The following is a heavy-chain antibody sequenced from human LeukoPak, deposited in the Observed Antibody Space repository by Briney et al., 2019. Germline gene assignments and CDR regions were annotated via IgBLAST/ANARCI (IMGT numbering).Heavy chain of an antibody. V-gene: IGHV1-69*13. J-gene: IGHJ4*02. CDR3: ARVVSGSYYSFDY. CDR1: GGTFSSYA. D-gene: IGHD1-26*01. Sequence: ASVKVSCKASGGTFSSYAISWVRQAPGRGLEWMGGIIPIFGTANYAQKFQGRVTITADESTSTAYMELSSLRSEDTAVYYCARVVSGSYYSFDYWGQGTLVTVSS. CDR2: IIPIFGTA.